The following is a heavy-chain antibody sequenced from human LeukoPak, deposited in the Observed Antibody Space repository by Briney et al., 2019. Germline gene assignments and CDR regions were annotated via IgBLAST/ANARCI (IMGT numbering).Heavy chain of an antibody. V-gene: IGHV1-69*05. CDR1: GYTFTSYG. J-gene: IGHJ4*02. D-gene: IGHD3-16*01. CDR3: ARASFIWGLGDY. CDR2: IIPIFGTA. Sequence: SVKVSCKASGYTFTSYGISWVRQAPGQGLEWMGGIIPIFGTANYAQKFQGRVTITTDESTSTAYMELSSLRSEDTAVYYCARASFIWGLGDYWGQGTLVTVSS.